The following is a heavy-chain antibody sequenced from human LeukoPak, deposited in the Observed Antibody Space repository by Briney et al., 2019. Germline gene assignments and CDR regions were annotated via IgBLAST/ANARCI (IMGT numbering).Heavy chain of an antibody. J-gene: IGHJ4*02. V-gene: IGHV3-30*02. CDR3: AKESRRYGDYGYLDY. CDR2: IRYDGSNK. CDR1: GFTFSSYG. Sequence: GGSLRLSCAASGFTFSSYGMHWVRQAPGKGLEWVAFIRYDGSNKYYADSVKGRFTISRDNSKNPLYLQMNRLRAEDTAVYYCAKESRRYGDYGYLDYWGQGTLVTVSS. D-gene: IGHD4-17*01.